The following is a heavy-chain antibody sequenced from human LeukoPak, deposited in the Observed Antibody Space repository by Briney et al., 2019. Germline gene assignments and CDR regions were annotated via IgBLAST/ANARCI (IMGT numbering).Heavy chain of an antibody. V-gene: IGHV4-4*07. D-gene: IGHD3-10*01. CDR2: IYTSGST. J-gene: IGHJ5*02. CDR1: GNSFGDYY. CDR3: TRDSGTTGEVKFDP. Sequence: SETLSLTCTVSGNSFGDYYWSWIRQPAGKGLEWIGRIYTSGSTTYNPSLKSRVTMSVDTSKSQFSLNLMSVTAADTAVYYCTRDSGTTGEVKFDPWGQGTLVTVSS.